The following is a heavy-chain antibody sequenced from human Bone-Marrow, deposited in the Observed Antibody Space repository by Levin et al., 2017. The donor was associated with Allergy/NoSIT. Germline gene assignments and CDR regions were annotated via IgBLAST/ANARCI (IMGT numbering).Heavy chain of an antibody. J-gene: IGHJ4*02. CDR1: DVSISGSSHF. D-gene: IGHD6-13*01. CDR2: IHYSGST. Sequence: SETLSLTCTVSDVSISGSSHFWGWIRQPPGKGLEWIGNIHYSGSTYYNPSLKSRVSISLDTSKNQFSLMVSSVTAADTAVYYCASDASSLYGHFNYWGQGTLVSVSS. V-gene: IGHV4-39*07. CDR3: ASDASSLYGHFNY.